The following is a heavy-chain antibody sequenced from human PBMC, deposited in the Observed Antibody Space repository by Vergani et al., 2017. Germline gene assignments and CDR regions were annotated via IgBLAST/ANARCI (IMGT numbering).Heavy chain of an antibody. D-gene: IGHD3-22*01. V-gene: IGHV3-23*01. CDR3: EKDYDRSGYFFRAFDY. CDR2: ISGSGGST. J-gene: IGHJ4*02. Sequence: EVQLLDSGGGLVQPGGSLRLSCAASGFTFSFYAMSWVRQAPGKGLEWVSVISGSGGSTYYADSVKGRFTISSDNSKNTLSLQMNSLRAEDTAVYYCEKDYDRSGYFFRAFDYWGQGTLGTVSA. CDR1: GFTFSFYA.